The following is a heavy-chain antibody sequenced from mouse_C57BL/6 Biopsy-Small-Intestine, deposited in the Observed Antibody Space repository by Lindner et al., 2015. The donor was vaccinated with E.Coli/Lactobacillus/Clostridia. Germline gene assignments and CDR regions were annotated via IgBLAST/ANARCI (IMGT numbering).Heavy chain of an antibody. V-gene: IGHV1-85*01. Sequence: SVKVSCKASGYTFTTYGISWVRQAPGHGLKWMGWISAYDSRTRYAQKVQGRVTMTTDTSTSTAYMELKSLRSDDTAVYYCARDKDGSGSYFSPNFDYWGQGTLVTVSS. CDR3: ARDKDGSGSYFSPNFDY. D-gene: IGHD2-3*01. J-gene: IGHJ4*01. CDR2: ISAYDSRT. CDR1: GYTFTTYG.